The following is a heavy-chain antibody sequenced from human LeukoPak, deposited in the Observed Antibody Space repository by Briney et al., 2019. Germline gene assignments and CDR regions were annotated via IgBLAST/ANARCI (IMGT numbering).Heavy chain of an antibody. J-gene: IGHJ4*02. Sequence: GGSLRLSCAASGFSFTNAWMSWVRQAPGKVLEWVGRIKSKTDGETTDYAAPVKGRFSISRDDSKNTMYLQMNSLKTEDTAVYYCMSHGGEGYWGQGTLVTVSS. CDR3: MSHGGEGY. V-gene: IGHV3-15*01. D-gene: IGHD3-16*01. CDR2: IKSKTDGETT. CDR1: GFSFTNAW.